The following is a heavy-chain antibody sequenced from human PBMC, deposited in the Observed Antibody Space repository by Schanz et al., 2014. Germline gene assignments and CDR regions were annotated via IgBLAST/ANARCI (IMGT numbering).Heavy chain of an antibody. D-gene: IGHD2-15*01. J-gene: IGHJ6*02. V-gene: IGHV3-23*01. Sequence: EGQLLESGGGLIQPGGSLRLSCAASGFTFSSYAMTWVRQAPGKGLEWVSSISHSGGSKYYADSVKGRFTISRDNSENTLYLQMNSLSADDTAVCYCAKGMGYCSGGTCYDYYYYGLDVWGQGTTVTVSS. CDR2: ISHSGGSK. CDR1: GFTFSSYA. CDR3: AKGMGYCSGGTCYDYYYYGLDV.